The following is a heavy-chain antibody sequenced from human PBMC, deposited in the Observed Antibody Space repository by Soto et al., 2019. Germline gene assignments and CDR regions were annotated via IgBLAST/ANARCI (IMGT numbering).Heavy chain of an antibody. D-gene: IGHD3-16*01. Sequence: PSETLSLTCTVSGGAISGYYWTWIRQSAGKGLEWIGRIYSSGGTKYNPSLQSRVTMSLDTSKNQFSLRLTPVTAADTAIYYCARAMGDWGTYYYYYGLDVWGQGTTVTVSS. J-gene: IGHJ6*02. CDR2: IYSSGGT. CDR3: ARAMGDWGTYYYYYGLDV. CDR1: GGAISGYY. V-gene: IGHV4-4*07.